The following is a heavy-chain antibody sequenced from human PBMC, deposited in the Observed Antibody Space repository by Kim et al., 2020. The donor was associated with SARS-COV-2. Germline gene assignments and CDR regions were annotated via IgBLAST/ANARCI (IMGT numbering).Heavy chain of an antibody. J-gene: IGHJ4*02. D-gene: IGHD5-12*01. CDR3: ASVDSRFDY. V-gene: IGHV4-39*07. Sequence: GTTYYNPSLKSRVTISVDTSKNQFSLKLSSVTAADTAVYYCASVDSRFDYWGQGTLVTVSS. CDR2: GTT.